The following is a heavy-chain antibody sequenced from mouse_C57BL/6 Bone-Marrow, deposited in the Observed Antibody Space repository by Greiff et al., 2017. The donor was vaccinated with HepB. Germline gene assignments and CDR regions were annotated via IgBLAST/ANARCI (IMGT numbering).Heavy chain of an antibody. CDR2: IYPGSGNT. J-gene: IGHJ3*01. CDR1: GYTFTDYY. V-gene: IGHV1-76*01. D-gene: IGHD2-3*01. CDR3: ASSIYDGYYGFAY. Sequence: VKLQESGAELVRPGASVKLSCKASGYTFTDYYINWVKQRPGQGLEWIARIYPGSGNTYYNEKFKGKATLTAEKSSSTAYMQLSSLTSEDSAVYFCASSIYDGYYGFAYWGQGTLVTVSA.